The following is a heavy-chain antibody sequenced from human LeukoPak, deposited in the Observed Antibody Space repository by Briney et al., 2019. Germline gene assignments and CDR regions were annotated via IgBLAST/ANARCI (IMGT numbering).Heavy chain of an antibody. CDR2: INHSGST. J-gene: IGHJ4*02. CDR1: GGSFSGYY. V-gene: IGHV4-34*01. Sequence: SETLSLTCAVYGGSFSGYYWSWIRQPPGKGLEWIGEINHSGSTNYNPSLKSRVTISVDTSKNQFSLKLSSVTAADTAVYYCARGREHIVVVTAIPVPPNYFDYWGQGTLVTVSS. D-gene: IGHD2-21*02. CDR3: ARGREHIVVVTAIPVPPNYFDY.